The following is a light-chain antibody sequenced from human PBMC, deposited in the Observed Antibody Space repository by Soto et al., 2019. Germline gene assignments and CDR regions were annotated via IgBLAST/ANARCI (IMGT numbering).Light chain of an antibody. CDR1: TGAVTSGYY. Sequence: QAVVTQEPSLTVSPGGTVTLTCGSSTGAVTSGYYPNWFQQKPGQAHRPLIYSTSNKHSWTPARFSASLLGGKAALTLSRVQPVDEADYFCLFYYGGAHVFGTGTKLTVL. CDR3: LFYYGGAHV. CDR2: STS. V-gene: IGLV7-43*01. J-gene: IGLJ1*01.